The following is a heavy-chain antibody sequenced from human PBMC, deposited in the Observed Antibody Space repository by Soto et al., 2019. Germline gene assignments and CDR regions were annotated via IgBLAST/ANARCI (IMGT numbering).Heavy chain of an antibody. CDR3: ARRQKSPYVDIVAFDY. J-gene: IGHJ4*02. Sequence: GSLRLSCAASGSTFSGNDMSWVRQAPGKGLEWVSAISGSGGSTYYADSVKGRFTISRDNSKNPLYLQKNSLRAEDTAVFYCARRQKSPYVDIVAFDYWGQGTLVTVSS. D-gene: IGHD5-12*01. V-gene: IGHV3-23*01. CDR2: ISGSGGST. CDR1: GSTFSGND.